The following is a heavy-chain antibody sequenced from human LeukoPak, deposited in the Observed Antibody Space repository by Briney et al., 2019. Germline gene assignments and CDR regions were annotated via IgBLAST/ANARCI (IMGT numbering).Heavy chain of an antibody. CDR1: GYSFTSYW. J-gene: IGHJ5*02. CDR3: ARGILTGYYNVIWFDP. CDR2: IDPSDSYT. V-gene: IGHV5-10-1*01. Sequence: GESLKISCKGSGYSFTSYWISWVRQMPGKGLEWMGRIDPSDSYTNYSPSFQGHVTISADKSISTAYLQWSSLKASDTAMYYCARGILTGYYNVIWFDPWGQGTPVTVSS. D-gene: IGHD3-9*01.